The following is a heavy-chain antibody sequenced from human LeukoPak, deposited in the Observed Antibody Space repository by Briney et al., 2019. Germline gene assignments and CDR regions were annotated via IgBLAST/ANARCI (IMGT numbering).Heavy chain of an antibody. J-gene: IGHJ4*02. CDR1: GFTFSSYP. CDR3: ASTVNDY. Sequence: PGRSLRLSCAASGFTFSSYPMHWVRQAPGKGGEGVGVISYDGSNKYYADSVKGRFTISRDNSKNTLYLQMNSLRAEDTAVYYCASTVNDYWGQGTLVTVSS. V-gene: IGHV3-30-3*01. D-gene: IGHD4-17*01. CDR2: ISYDGSNK.